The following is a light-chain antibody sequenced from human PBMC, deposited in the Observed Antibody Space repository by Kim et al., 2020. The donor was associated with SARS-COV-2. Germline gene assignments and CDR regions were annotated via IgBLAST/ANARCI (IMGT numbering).Light chain of an antibody. J-gene: IGKJ4*01. CDR3: QQYYSSPLT. CDR1: QSVLYSSNNKNY. CDR2: WAS. Sequence: IVMTQSPDSLAVSLGERATINCKSSQSVLYSSNNKNYLTWYQQKPGQPPKLLIYWASTRESGVPDRFSGGGSGTDFTLTISSLQAEDVAVYYCQQYYSSPLTFGGGTKVDIK. V-gene: IGKV4-1*01.